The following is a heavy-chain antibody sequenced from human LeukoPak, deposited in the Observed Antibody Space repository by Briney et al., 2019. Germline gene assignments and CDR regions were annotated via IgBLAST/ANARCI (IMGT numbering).Heavy chain of an antibody. V-gene: IGHV3-23*01. D-gene: IGHD1-26*01. CDR1: GFTFSSYA. CDR3: AKGVSVWELIDY. J-gene: IGHJ4*02. CDR2: IRGSGGST. Sequence: GSLRLSCAASGFTFSSYAMNWVRQAPGKGLEWVSAIRGSGGSTYYADSVKGRFTISRDNSKNTLYLQMNSLRAEDTAVYYCAKGVSVWELIDYWGQGTLVTVSS.